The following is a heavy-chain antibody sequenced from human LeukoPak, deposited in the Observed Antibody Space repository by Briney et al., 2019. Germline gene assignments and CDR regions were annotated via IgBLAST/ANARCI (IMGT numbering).Heavy chain of an antibody. J-gene: IGHJ4*02. CDR1: GYSFTSHW. Sequence: GEALKISCKASGYSFTSHWIGLVRQMPGKGLEWMWIIYPDDSDTRYSPSFKGQVIISADKSISTAYLQWSSLKASDPAMYYCARHVGEMASGDYWGQGTLVTVSS. CDR3: ARHVGEMASGDY. V-gene: IGHV5-51*01. CDR2: IYPDDSDT. D-gene: IGHD5-24*01.